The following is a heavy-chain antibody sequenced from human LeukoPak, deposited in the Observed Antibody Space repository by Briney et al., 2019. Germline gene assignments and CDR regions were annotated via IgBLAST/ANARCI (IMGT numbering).Heavy chain of an antibody. D-gene: IGHD3-9*01. J-gene: IGHJ4*02. CDR1: GGSMNRYY. Sequence: ASETLSLTCSVSGGSMNRYYWSWIRQSPGKGLEWIGYIYYSGSTNYNPSLKSRVTISVDTSKNQFSLKLSSVTAADTAVYYCARHVWLQPFDYWGQGTLVTVSS. V-gene: IGHV4-59*08. CDR3: ARHVWLQPFDY. CDR2: IYYSGST.